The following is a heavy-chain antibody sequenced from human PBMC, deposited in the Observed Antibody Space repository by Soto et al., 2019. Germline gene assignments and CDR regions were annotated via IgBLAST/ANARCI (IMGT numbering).Heavy chain of an antibody. D-gene: IGHD1-1*01. V-gene: IGHV1-69*01. CDR1: GGTFSSYA. J-gene: IGHJ4*02. CDR2: IFPVLNTP. CDR3: ARGDEMSPGTRAALWW. Sequence: QVQLVQSGAEVKKPESSVQVSCEVSGGTFSSYAISWVRQAPGQGLAWMGAIFPVLNTPSYAQKFQGRVTITADECTRTVFMDVSGLTSEDTAVYYCARGDEMSPGTRAALWWWGPGTLVTVSS.